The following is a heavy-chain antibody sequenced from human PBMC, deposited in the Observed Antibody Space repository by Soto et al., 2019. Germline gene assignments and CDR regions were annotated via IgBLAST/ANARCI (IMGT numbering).Heavy chain of an antibody. CDR3: ARDRYSYDSRAYQGVDWYFDL. CDR1: GFTFNNYG. CDR2: IWYDGSHE. Sequence: GGSLRLSCAASGFTFNNYGMHWVRQAPGKGLEWVAVIWYDGSHESYADSVKGRFTISRDNSKNTLHLQMNSLRAEDTAVYYCARDRYSYDSRAYQGVDWYFDLWGRGTLVTVSS. J-gene: IGHJ2*01. V-gene: IGHV3-33*01. D-gene: IGHD3-22*01.